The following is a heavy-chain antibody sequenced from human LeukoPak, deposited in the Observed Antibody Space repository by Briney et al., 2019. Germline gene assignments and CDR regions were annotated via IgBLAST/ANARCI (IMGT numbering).Heavy chain of an antibody. CDR2: ISAYNGNT. D-gene: IGHD6-13*01. J-gene: IGHJ6*02. V-gene: IGHV1-18*01. CDR3: ARDQGYSSSWYSAFRAHYEDYYYYYGMDV. CDR1: GYTFTSYG. Sequence: ASVKVSCKASGYTFTSYGISWVRQAPGQGLEWMGWISAYNGNTDYAQKPQGRVTMTTDTSTSTAYMELRSLRSDDTAVYYCARDQGYSSSWYSAFRAHYEDYYYYYGMDVWGQGTTVTVSS.